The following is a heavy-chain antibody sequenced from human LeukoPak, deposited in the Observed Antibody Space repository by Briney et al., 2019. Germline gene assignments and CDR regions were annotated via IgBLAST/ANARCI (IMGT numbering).Heavy chain of an antibody. V-gene: IGHV3-48*03. J-gene: IGHJ4*02. Sequence: AGGSLRLSCAASGFTFSSYEMNWVRQAPGKGLEWVSYISSSGSTIYYADPVKGRFTISRDNAKNSLYLQMNSLRAEDTAVYYCARDFPDGGYDYWGQGTLVTVSS. CDR1: GFTFSSYE. D-gene: IGHD4-17*01. CDR2: ISSSGSTI. CDR3: ARDFPDGGYDY.